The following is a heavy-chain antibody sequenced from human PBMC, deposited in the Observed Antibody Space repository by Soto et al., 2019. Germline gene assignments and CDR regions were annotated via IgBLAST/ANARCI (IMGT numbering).Heavy chain of an antibody. CDR3: AKGEYYYDSSGYYAPDLKSPYFDY. J-gene: IGHJ4*02. CDR2: INSDGSST. V-gene: IGHV3-74*01. CDR1: GFTFSSYW. D-gene: IGHD3-22*01. Sequence: PGGSLRLSCAASGFTFSSYWMHWVRQAPGKGLVWVSRINSDGSSTSYADSVKGRFTISRDNSKNTLYLQMNSLRAEDTAVYYCAKGEYYYDSSGYYAPDLKSPYFDYWGQGTLVTVSS.